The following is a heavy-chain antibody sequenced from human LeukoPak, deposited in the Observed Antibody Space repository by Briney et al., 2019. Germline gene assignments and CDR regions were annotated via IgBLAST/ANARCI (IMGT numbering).Heavy chain of an antibody. D-gene: IGHD5-24*01. V-gene: IGHV4-59*01. CDR3: AREENYYYGMDV. Sequence: SETLSLTCTVSGGSISSYYWSWIRQPPGKGLEWIGYIYYSGSTNYNPSLKSRVTISVDTSKNHFSLKLSSVTAADTAVYYCAREENYYYGMDVWGQGTTVTVSS. CDR1: GGSISSYY. CDR2: IYYSGST. J-gene: IGHJ6*02.